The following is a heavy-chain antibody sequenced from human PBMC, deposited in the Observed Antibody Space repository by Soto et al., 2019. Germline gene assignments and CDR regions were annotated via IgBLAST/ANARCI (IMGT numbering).Heavy chain of an antibody. D-gene: IGHD3-3*01. CDR2: ISGSGGST. V-gene: IGHV3-23*01. Sequence: SWGSLLLSCASSGFTFSIYAMSWVRQAPGRGLEWVSAISGSGGSTYYADSVKGRFTISRDNSKNTLYLQMNSLRAEDTAVYYCAKDGTIFGVVTEYGMDVWGQGTPVTVSS. CDR3: AKDGTIFGVVTEYGMDV. CDR1: GFTFSIYA. J-gene: IGHJ6*02.